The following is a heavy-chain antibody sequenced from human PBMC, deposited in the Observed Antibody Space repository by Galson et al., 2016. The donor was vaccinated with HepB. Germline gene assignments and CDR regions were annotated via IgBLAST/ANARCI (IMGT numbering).Heavy chain of an antibody. V-gene: IGHV4-34*01. Sequence: EPLSLTCGVYGGSFNVHYWSWIRQSPGKGLEWIGEINYAGSTKYNPSLKSRVTISVDTSKNQFSLKLKSMTAADTAVYFCAGVVVAATNWFDPWGQGTLVTVSS. J-gene: IGHJ5*02. CDR3: AGVVVAATNWFDP. D-gene: IGHD2-15*01. CDR2: INYAGST. CDR1: GGSFNVHY.